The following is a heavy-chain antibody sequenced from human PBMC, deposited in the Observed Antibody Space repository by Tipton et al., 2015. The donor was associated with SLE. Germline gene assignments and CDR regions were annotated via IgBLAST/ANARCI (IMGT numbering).Heavy chain of an antibody. V-gene: IGHV3-21*01. D-gene: IGHD3-22*01. J-gene: IGHJ3*02. CDR1: GFTFSSYS. CDR3: ARVRAPDYYDSSGYYPDAFDI. Sequence: SLRLSCAASGFTFSSYSMNWVRQAPGKGLEWVSSISSSSSYIYYTDSVKGRFTISRDNAKNSLYLQMNSLRAEDTAVYYCARVRAPDYYDSSGYYPDAFDIWGQGTMVTVSS. CDR2: ISSSSSYI.